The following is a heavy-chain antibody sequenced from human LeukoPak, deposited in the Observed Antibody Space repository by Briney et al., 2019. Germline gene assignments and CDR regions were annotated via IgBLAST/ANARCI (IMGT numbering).Heavy chain of an antibody. CDR1: GSMFTNYW. CDR3: ARHANAYYGSGSYPLFDL. Sequence: GESLMISCESCGSMFTNYWIGFLRQLPGKVLGCLGIIFPGGLEFSYSPSFQGQVTISSHKPTSTAYLQCGSLKPSDISMYYCARHANAYYGSGSYPLFDLWGQGTPVTVPS. CDR2: IFPGGLEF. V-gene: IGHV5-51*01. J-gene: IGHJ4*01. D-gene: IGHD3-10*01.